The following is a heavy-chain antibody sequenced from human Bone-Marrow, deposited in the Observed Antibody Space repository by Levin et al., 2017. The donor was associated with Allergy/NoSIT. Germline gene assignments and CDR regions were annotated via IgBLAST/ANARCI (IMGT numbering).Heavy chain of an antibody. CDR1: SGSIISIDHY. V-gene: IGHV4-39*01. D-gene: IGHD6-19*01. CDR2: VYYGGST. Sequence: KPSETLSLTCSLSSGSIISIDHYWAWIRQPPGTGLEWIGSVYYGGSTYYSSSLRSRVTISTDASKNQFSLHLRSVTAADMAVYFCARRVAVAGRRGGQGPFDIWGRGTMVNVSS. J-gene: IGHJ3*02. CDR3: ARRVAVAGRRGGQGPFDI.